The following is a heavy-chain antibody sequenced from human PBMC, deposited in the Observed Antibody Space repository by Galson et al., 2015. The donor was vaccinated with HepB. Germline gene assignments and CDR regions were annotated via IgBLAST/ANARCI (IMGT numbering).Heavy chain of an antibody. D-gene: IGHD3-9*01. CDR2: ISSSSSYI. Sequence: SLRLSCAASGFTFSSYSMNWVRQAPGKGLEWVSSISSSSSYIYYADSVKGRFTISRDNAKNSLYLQMNSLRAEDTAVYYCAREATDILTSYGMDVWGQGTTVTVSS. V-gene: IGHV3-21*01. CDR3: AREATDILTSYGMDV. CDR1: GFTFSSYS. J-gene: IGHJ6*02.